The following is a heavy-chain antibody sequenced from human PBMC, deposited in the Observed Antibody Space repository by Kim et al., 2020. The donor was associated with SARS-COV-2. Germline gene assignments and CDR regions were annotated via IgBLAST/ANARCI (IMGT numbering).Heavy chain of an antibody. CDR3: AREGGYCSSTSCYVGEGNWFHP. Sequence: ASVKVSCKASGYTFSSNGISWVRQAPGQGLEWMGWISAYNGNTNYAQKFQGRVTMTTDTSTSTAYMELRSLRSDDTAVYYCAREGGYCSSTSCYVGEGNWFHPWGQGTLVIVSS. D-gene: IGHD2-2*01. V-gene: IGHV1-18*01. J-gene: IGHJ5*02. CDR1: GYTFSSNG. CDR2: ISAYNGNT.